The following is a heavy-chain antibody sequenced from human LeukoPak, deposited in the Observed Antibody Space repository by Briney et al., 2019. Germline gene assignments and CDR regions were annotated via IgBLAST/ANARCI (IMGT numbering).Heavy chain of an antibody. Sequence: GGSLRLSCAASGFTFSSYAMSWVRQAPGKGLEWVSAISGSGGSTYYADSVKGRFTISRDNSKNTLYLQMNSLRAEDTAVFYCAKDQTGSYASYYYYYMDLWGKGTTVTVSS. D-gene: IGHD1-26*01. CDR2: ISGSGGST. CDR1: GFTFSSYA. V-gene: IGHV3-23*01. CDR3: AKDQTGSYASYYYYYMDL. J-gene: IGHJ6*03.